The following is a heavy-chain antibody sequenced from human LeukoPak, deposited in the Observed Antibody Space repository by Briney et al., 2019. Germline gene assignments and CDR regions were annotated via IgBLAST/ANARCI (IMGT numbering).Heavy chain of an antibody. V-gene: IGHV4-4*07. J-gene: IGHJ4*02. CDR2: IYSNGSP. CDR1: GGSISNYY. D-gene: IGHD1-26*01. Sequence: PSETLSLTCTVSGGSISNYYWNWIRQPAGKGLEWIGRIYSNGSPNHNPSLKRQITMSVDTSKNQFSLQLTSVTAADTAVYYCARGSGSYYHPFDYWGQGALVTVSS. CDR3: ARGSGSYYHPFDY.